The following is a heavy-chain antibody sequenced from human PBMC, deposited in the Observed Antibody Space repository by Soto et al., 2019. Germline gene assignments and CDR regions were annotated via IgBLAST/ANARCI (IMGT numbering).Heavy chain of an antibody. J-gene: IGHJ5*02. Sequence: ASVKVSCKASGYTLTSYGISWVRQAPGQGLEWMGWISAYNGNTNYAQKLQGRVTMTTDTSTSTAYMELRSLRSDDTAVYYCARTSAAGPYNWFDPWGQGTQVTVSS. CDR2: ISAYNGNT. CDR3: ARTSAAGPYNWFDP. CDR1: GYTLTSYG. D-gene: IGHD6-13*01. V-gene: IGHV1-18*01.